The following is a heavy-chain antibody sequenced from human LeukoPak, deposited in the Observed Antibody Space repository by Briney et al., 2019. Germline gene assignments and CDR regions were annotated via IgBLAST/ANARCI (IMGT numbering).Heavy chain of an antibody. CDR3: TRDGYMFGGFDV. D-gene: IGHD3-16*01. J-gene: IGHJ2*01. CDR2: IRTKTYGGTT. Sequence: GGSLRLPCLGSGFTLGDYGLIWFRQAPGRGLVWVAFIRTKTYGGTTEYAAAVKGRFTISRDDPKNIAYLQMNGLKIEDTAVYYCTRDGYMFGGFDVWGRGALVSVSS. V-gene: IGHV3-49*03. CDR1: GFTLGDYG.